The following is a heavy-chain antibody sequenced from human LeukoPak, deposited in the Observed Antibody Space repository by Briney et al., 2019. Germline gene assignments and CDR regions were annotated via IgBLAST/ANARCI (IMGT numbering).Heavy chain of an antibody. CDR1: GGSISSYY. Sequence: SETLSLTCTVSGGSISSYYWSWIRQPPGKGLEWIGYIYYSGSTNYNPSLKSRVTISVDTSKNQFSLKLSSVTAADTAVYYSARIPDNSGWEIYFDYWGQGTLVTVSS. CDR3: ARIPDNSGWEIYFDY. CDR2: IYYSGST. J-gene: IGHJ4*02. D-gene: IGHD6-19*01. V-gene: IGHV4-59*01.